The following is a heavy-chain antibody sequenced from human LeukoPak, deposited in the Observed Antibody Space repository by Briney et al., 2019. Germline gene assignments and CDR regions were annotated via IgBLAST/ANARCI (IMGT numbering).Heavy chain of an antibody. V-gene: IGHV4-4*07. CDR1: RGSISDYY. Sequence: SETLSLTCTVSRGSISDYYWSWIRQPAGKGLEWIGRIYTSGSTNYNPSLKSRVTISVDTSKNQFSLKLSSVTAADTAVYYCARASGFGRLYLRDPNWFDPWGQGTLVTVSS. CDR3: ARASGFGRLYLRDPNWFDP. D-gene: IGHD3-10*01. J-gene: IGHJ5*02. CDR2: IYTSGST.